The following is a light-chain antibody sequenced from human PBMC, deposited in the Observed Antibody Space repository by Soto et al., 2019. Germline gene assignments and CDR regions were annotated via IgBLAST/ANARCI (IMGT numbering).Light chain of an antibody. J-gene: IGKJ3*01. Sequence: DIHLTQSPSTLSTSVGARVTITCRASQSVSYWLAWYQQKPGKAPNLLIYDGSTLASGVPPRFSGGGFGTEFTLSISSLQPDDSAMYYCQHYNTYSKAFGPGTRVEIK. CDR2: DGS. CDR3: QHYNTYSKA. V-gene: IGKV1-5*01. CDR1: QSVSYW.